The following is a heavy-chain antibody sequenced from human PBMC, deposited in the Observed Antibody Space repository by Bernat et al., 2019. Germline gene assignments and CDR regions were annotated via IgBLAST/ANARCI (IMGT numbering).Heavy chain of an antibody. J-gene: IGHJ1*01. CDR3: VRAYDSSGYYYAEEYFQH. V-gene: IGHV3-64D*06. CDR2: ISSNGGST. D-gene: IGHD3-22*01. Sequence: EVQLVESGGGLVQPGGSLRLSCSASEFTFSSYAMHWVRQAPGKGLEYVSAISSNGGSTYYADSVKGRFTISRDNSKNTLYLQMSSLRAEDTAVYYCVRAYDSSGYYYAEEYFQHWGQGTLVTVSS. CDR1: EFTFSSYA.